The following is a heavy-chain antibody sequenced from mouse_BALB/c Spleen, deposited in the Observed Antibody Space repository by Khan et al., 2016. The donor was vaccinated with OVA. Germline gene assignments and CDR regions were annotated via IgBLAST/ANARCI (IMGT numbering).Heavy chain of an antibody. CDR2: IYPFNDDT. J-gene: IGHJ2*01. Sequence: EVQLQESGPELVKPGASVKMSCEAAGYTFTSYVIHWVKQKPGQGLEWIGYIYPFNDDTKYNEKFKGKATLTSDTSSSTAYMELRSLTSEDSAVXYCAKNYRYDVYFDYWGQGTTLTVSS. CDR3: AKNYRYDVYFDY. V-gene: IGHV1S136*01. CDR1: GYTFTSYV. D-gene: IGHD2-14*01.